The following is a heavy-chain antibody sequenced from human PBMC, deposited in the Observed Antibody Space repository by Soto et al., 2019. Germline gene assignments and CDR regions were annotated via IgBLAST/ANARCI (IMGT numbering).Heavy chain of an antibody. CDR2: INPSGGST. D-gene: IGHD6-13*01. J-gene: IGHJ6*03. CDR1: GYTFTSYY. Sequence: ASVKVSCKASGYTFTSYYMHWVRQAPGQGLEWMGIINPSGGSTSYAQKFQGRVTMTRDTSTSTVYMELSSLRSEDTAVYYCARDGPRGGSSPHRDYYYYMDVWGKGTTVTAP. CDR3: ARDGPRGGSSPHRDYYYYMDV. V-gene: IGHV1-46*03.